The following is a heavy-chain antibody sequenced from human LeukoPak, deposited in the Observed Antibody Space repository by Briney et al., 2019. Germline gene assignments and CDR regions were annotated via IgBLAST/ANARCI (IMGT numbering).Heavy chain of an antibody. Sequence: SETLSLTCTVSGGSISSYYWSWIRQPAGKGLEWIGRIYTSGSTNYNPSLKSRVTISVDTSKNQFSLKLSSVTAADTAVYYCARRPYYSYGYPFDYWGQGTLVTVSS. CDR3: ARRPYYSYGYPFDY. CDR2: IYTSGST. CDR1: GGSISSYY. J-gene: IGHJ4*02. D-gene: IGHD5-18*01. V-gene: IGHV4-4*07.